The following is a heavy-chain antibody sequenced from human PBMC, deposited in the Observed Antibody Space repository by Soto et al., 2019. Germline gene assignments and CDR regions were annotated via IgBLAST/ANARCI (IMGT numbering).Heavy chain of an antibody. V-gene: IGHV4-31*02. CDR2: IYYTGST. D-gene: IGHD4-17*01. Sequence: WTWIRQYPGKGLEWVGYIYYTGSTYYNPSLTSRVMMSVDTSKNQFSLKLSSVTAADTAVYYCARQEYGDYVFLDYWGQGTLVTGSS. CDR3: ARQEYGDYVFLDY. J-gene: IGHJ4*02.